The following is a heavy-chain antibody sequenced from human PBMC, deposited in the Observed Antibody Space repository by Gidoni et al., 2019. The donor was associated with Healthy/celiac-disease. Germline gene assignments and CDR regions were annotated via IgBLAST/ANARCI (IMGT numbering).Heavy chain of an antibody. CDR2: IWYDGSNK. J-gene: IGHJ4*02. CDR1: GFTFSSYG. CDR3: ARDYYDSSGYPPGLYYFDY. V-gene: IGHV3-33*01. Sequence: QVQLVESGGGVVQPGRSLRLSCAASGFTFSSYGLHWVRQAPGKGLEWVAVIWYDGSNKYYADSVKGRFTISRDNSKNTLYLQMNSLRAEDTAVYYCARDYYDSSGYPPGLYYFDYWGQGTLVTVSS. D-gene: IGHD3-22*01.